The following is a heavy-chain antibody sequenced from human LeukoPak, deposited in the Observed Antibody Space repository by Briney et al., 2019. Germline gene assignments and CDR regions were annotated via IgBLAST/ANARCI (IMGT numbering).Heavy chain of an antibody. J-gene: IGHJ4*02. V-gene: IGHV1-69*04. CDR2: LIPILGIA. D-gene: IGHD2-2*01. CDR1: EGTFSSYT. Sequence: SVKFSYKASEGTFSSYTISWVRQASGQGLEWMGRLIPILGIANYAQKFQGRVTITADKSTSTAYMELSSLRSEDTAVYYCARDDIVVVPAAMVYWGQGTLVTVSS. CDR3: ARDDIVVVPAAMVY.